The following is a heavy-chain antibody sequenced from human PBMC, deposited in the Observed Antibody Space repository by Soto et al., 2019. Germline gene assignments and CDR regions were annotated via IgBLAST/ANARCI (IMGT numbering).Heavy chain of an antibody. V-gene: IGHV1-3*01. CDR2: INAGNGNT. CDR1: GYTFTSYA. CDR3: ARFPTMTTYLSDYYYYYGMDV. J-gene: IGHJ6*02. D-gene: IGHD4-17*01. Sequence: SVKVSCKASGYTFTSYAMHWVRQAPGQRLEWMGWINAGNGNTKYSQKFQGRVTITRDTSASTAYMELSSLRSEDTAVYYCARFPTMTTYLSDYYYYYGMDVWGQGTTVTVSS.